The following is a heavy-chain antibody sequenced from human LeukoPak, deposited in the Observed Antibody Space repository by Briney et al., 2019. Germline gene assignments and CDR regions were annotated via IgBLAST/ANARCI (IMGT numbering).Heavy chain of an antibody. V-gene: IGHV3-23*01. CDR1: GFTFSSYA. CDR3: AKELLIVGASAFDI. CDR2: ISGSGDGT. Sequence: GSLRLSCAASGFTFSSYAMHWVRQAPGKGLEWVSAISGSGDGTFYADSVKGRFTISRDNSRNTLYMQMNSLRAEDTAVYYCAKELLIVGASAFDIWGQGTMVTVSS. J-gene: IGHJ3*02. D-gene: IGHD1-26*01.